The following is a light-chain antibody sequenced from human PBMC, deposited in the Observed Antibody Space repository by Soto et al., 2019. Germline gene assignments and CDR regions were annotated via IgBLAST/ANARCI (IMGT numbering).Light chain of an antibody. CDR3: VSFAGGTYV. CDR2: EVS. J-gene: IGLJ1*01. Sequence: QSALTQPASVSGSLGQSITISCTGTGSDVGSYKYVSWYQQHPGKAPKLIIFEVSNRPSGVSDRFSGSKSGNTASLTISGLQAEDEADYYCVSFAGGTYVFGTGTKVTVL. V-gene: IGLV2-14*01. CDR1: GSDVGSYKY.